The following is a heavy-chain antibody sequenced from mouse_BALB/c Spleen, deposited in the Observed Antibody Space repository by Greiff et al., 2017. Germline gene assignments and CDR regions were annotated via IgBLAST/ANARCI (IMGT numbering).Heavy chain of an antibody. J-gene: IGHJ2*01. CDR3: TRGTTVVASDY. CDR2: IRLKSNNYAT. V-gene: IGHV6-6*02. D-gene: IGHD1-1*01. CDR1: GFTFSNYW. Sequence: EVKVEESGGGLVQPGGSMKLSCVASGFTFSNYWMNWVRQSPEKGLEWVAEIRLKSNNYATHYAESVKGRFTISRDDSKSSVYLQMNNLRAEDTGIYYCTRGTTVVASDYWGQGTTLTVSS.